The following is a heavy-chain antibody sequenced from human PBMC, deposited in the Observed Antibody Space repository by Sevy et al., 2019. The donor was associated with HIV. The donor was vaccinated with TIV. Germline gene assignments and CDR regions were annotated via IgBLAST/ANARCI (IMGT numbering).Heavy chain of an antibody. Sequence: GGSLRLSCAASGFTFSNYAMNWVRQAPGKGLEWDSGISGSGGSGDKTNYADSVKGRFTISSEDSKNSLYLQLNSLRAEDKAIYYCARKYDSSGYFDYWGQGTLVTVSS. CDR3: ARKYDSSGYFDY. CDR1: GFTFSNYA. D-gene: IGHD3-22*01. V-gene: IGHV3-23*01. J-gene: IGHJ4*02. CDR2: ISGSGGSGDKT.